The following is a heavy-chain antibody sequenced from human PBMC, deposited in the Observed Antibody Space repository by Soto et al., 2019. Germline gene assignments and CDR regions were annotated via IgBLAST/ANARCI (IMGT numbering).Heavy chain of an antibody. Sequence: SETLSLTCTVSGGSLSSSSYYWGWIRQPPGKGLEWIGSIYYRGSTYYNPSLKSRVTISVDTSKNQFSLKLSSVTAADTAVYYCVRHELALDVWGQGTTVTVSS. CDR1: GGSLSSSSYY. D-gene: IGHD3-3*02. CDR3: VRHELALDV. J-gene: IGHJ6*02. V-gene: IGHV4-39*01. CDR2: IYYRGST.